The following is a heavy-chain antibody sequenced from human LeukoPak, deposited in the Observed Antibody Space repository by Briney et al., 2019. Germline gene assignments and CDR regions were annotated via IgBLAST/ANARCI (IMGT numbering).Heavy chain of an antibody. V-gene: IGHV1-46*01. J-gene: IGHJ4*02. CDR1: GYTFTSYY. D-gene: IGHD5-18*01. Sequence: ASVKVSCKASGYTFTSYYMHWVRQAPGQGLEWMGIINPSGGSTSYAQKFQGRVTMTRDTSTSTDYMELSSLRSEDTAVYYCARESERGYSYGYALDYWGQGTLVTVSS. CDR2: INPSGGST. CDR3: ARESERGYSYGYALDY.